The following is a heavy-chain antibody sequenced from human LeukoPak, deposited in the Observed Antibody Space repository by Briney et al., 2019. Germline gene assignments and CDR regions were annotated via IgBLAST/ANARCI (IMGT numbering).Heavy chain of an antibody. V-gene: IGHV4-30-4*08. D-gene: IGHD3-10*01. CDR2: IYYSGST. CDR1: GDSISSGDYY. J-gene: IGHJ4*02. CDR3: ARESYGGSGSYELDY. Sequence: SETLSLTCTVSGDSISSGDYYWSSIRQPPGKGLEWIGYIYYSGSTYYNPSLKSRVTISIDTSKKQFSLKMSSVTAGDTAVYYCARESYGGSGSYELDYWGQGTLVTVSS.